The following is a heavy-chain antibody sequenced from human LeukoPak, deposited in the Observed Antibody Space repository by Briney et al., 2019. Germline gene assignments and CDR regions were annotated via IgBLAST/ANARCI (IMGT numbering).Heavy chain of an antibody. D-gene: IGHD2-2*01. CDR2: IYTSGST. CDR1: GGSISSYY. CDR3: ATGEYQLPLNWFDP. J-gene: IGHJ5*02. V-gene: IGHV4-4*07. Sequence: PSETLSLTCTVSGGSISSYYWSWIRQPAGKGLEWIGRIYTSGSTNYNPSLKSRVTMSVDTSKNQFSLKLSSVTAADTAVYYCATGEYQLPLNWFDPWGQGTLVTVSS.